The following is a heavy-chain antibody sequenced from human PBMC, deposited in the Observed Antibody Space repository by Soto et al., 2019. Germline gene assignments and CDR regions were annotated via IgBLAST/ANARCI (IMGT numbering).Heavy chain of an antibody. Sequence: QVQLVQSGAEVKKPGASVKVSCKASGYTFTTHAMHWVRQAPGQGLDWMGWINVGTGDTKYSQKFQGRVTFTRDTSANTGYMELSSLRSEDTAVYYCATKHTFGDYEYWGQGTLVTVSS. CDR1: GYTFTTHA. CDR2: INVGTGDT. D-gene: IGHD4-17*01. CDR3: ATKHTFGDYEY. J-gene: IGHJ4*02. V-gene: IGHV1-3*01.